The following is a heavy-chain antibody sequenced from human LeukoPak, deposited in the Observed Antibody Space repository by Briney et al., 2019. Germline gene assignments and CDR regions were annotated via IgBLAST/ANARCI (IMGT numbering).Heavy chain of an antibody. V-gene: IGHV1-46*01. CDR3: ARDLDRSYYDSSGYVY. CDR2: INPSGGST. CDR1: GYTFTSYY. Sequence: ASVTVSCKASGYTFTSYYMHWVRQAPGQGLEWMGIINPSGGSTSYAQKFQGRVTMTRDTSTSTVYMELSSLRSEDTAVYYCARDLDRSYYDSSGYVYWGQGTLVTVSS. J-gene: IGHJ4*02. D-gene: IGHD3-22*01.